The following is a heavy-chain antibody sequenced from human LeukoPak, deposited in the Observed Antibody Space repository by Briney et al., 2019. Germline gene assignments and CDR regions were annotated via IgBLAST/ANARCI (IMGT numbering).Heavy chain of an antibody. J-gene: IGHJ4*02. Sequence: SETLSLTCAVSGGSISSSSWWTWVRQPPGKGLEWIGEIYHSGSTNYNPSLKSRVTISVDKSKNQFSLKLSSVTAADTAVYYCARGRGMATIGSNYFDYWGQGTLVTVSS. V-gene: IGHV4-4*02. D-gene: IGHD5-24*01. CDR1: GGSISSSSW. CDR2: IYHSGST. CDR3: ARGRGMATIGSNYFDY.